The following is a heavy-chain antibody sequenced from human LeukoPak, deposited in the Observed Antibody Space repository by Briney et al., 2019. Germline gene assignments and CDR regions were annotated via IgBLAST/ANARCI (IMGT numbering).Heavy chain of an antibody. D-gene: IGHD2/OR15-2a*01. Sequence: GGSLRLSCAASGFTFSSYAMTWVRQAPGKGLERVSAVTDSGDKVFYADSVKGRFTISRDNSKNTLYLQMSSLRAEDTAVYYCAKDGRIIVAEFDYWGQGTLVTVSS. CDR2: VTDSGDKV. V-gene: IGHV3-23*01. J-gene: IGHJ4*02. CDR3: AKDGRIIVAEFDY. CDR1: GFTFSSYA.